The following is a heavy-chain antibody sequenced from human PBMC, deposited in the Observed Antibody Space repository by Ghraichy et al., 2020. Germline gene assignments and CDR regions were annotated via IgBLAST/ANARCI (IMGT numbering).Heavy chain of an antibody. J-gene: IGHJ6*02. Sequence: SQTLSLTCTVSGGSISSGGYYWSWIRQHPGKGLEWIGYIYYSGSTSYNPSLKSRVTISVDTSKNQFSLKLSTVTAADTAVYYCARRSGYIVGGMDVWGQVTTVTVSS. CDR2: IYYSGST. V-gene: IGHV4-31*02. D-gene: IGHD3-3*01. CDR3: ARRSGYIVGGMDV. CDR1: GGSISSGGYY.